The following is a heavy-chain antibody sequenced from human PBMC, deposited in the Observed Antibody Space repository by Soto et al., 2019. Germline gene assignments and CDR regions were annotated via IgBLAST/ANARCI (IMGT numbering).Heavy chain of an antibody. V-gene: IGHV3-48*01. D-gene: IGHD3-10*01. CDR3: ARYQPFKSGYYYMDV. CDR2: ISSSSSTI. CDR1: GVTFSSYS. Sequence: PGGSLRLSCAASGVTFSSYSMNWVRQAPGKGLEWVSYISSSSSTIYYADSVKGRFTISRDNAKNSLYLQMNSLRAEDTAVYYYARYQPFKSGYYYMDVWGKGTTVTVSS. J-gene: IGHJ6*03.